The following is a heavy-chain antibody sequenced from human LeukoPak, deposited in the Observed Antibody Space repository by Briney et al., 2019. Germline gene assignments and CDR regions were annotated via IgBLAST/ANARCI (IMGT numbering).Heavy chain of an antibody. V-gene: IGHV3-30*03. D-gene: IGHD6-6*01. J-gene: IGHJ4*02. CDR3: ASPPDSSSGNYFDY. Sequence: HGGSLRFSCAASGFTFSSYGMHWVRQAPGKGLEWVAVISYDGSNKYYADSVKGRFTISRDNSKNTLYLQMNSLRAEDTAVYYCASPPDSSSGNYFDYWGQGTLVTVSS. CDR2: ISYDGSNK. CDR1: GFTFSSYG.